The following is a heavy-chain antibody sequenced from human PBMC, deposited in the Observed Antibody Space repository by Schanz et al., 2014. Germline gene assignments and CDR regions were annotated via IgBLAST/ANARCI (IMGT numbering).Heavy chain of an antibody. CDR1: GGSISSGGYY. CDR3: ARDKVTTLGYYGMDV. V-gene: IGHV4-61*08. CDR2: VYYTGST. J-gene: IGHJ6*02. D-gene: IGHD3-10*02. Sequence: QVQLQESGPGLVKPSQTLSLTCTVSGGSISSGGYYWSWIRQHPGKGLEWIGYVYYTGSTTYNPSLKGRVTISVVPSKRQFSLKLSSVTAADTAVYYCARDKVTTLGYYGMDVWGQGTTVTVSS.